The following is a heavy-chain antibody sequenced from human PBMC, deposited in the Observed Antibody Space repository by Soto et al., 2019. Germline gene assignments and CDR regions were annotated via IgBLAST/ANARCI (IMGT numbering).Heavy chain of an antibody. CDR2: FDPEDGET. CDR3: ATSSCSSGREVRRWFDP. CDR1: GYTLTELS. V-gene: IGHV1-24*01. D-gene: IGHD2-15*01. J-gene: IGHJ5*02. Sequence: ASVKVSCKVSGYTLTELSMHWVRQAPGKGLEWMGGFDPEDGETIHAQKFQGRVTMTEDTSTDTAYMELSSLRSEDTAVYYCATSSCSSGREVRRWFDPCGQGTLVTVSS.